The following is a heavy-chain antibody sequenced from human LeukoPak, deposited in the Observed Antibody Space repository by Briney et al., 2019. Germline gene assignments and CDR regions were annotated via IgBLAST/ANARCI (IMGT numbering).Heavy chain of an antibody. D-gene: IGHD6-6*01. V-gene: IGHV4-38-2*02. CDR1: GYSISSGYY. J-gene: IGHJ4*02. CDR2: ISHSGST. Sequence: SETLSLTCTVSGYSISSGYYWGWIRQPPGKGMEWIGSISHSGSTYYNPSLKSPVTISVDTAKNPFSLKLSSVTAADSAVDYCARRAAYRSSSGGFDSWGQGTLVTVSS. CDR3: ARRAAYRSSSGGFDS.